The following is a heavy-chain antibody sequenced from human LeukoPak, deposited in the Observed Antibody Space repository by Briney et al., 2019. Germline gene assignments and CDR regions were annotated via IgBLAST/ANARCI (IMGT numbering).Heavy chain of an antibody. J-gene: IGHJ3*01. CDR2: INPNSGGT. Sequence: EASVTVSCKATGYTFTRYYMHWVRQAPGQGLEWMGWINPNSGGTNYAQKFQGRVTMTRDTSISTAYMELSRLRSDDTAVYYCGNSLLWELRAFDFLGQGTMVTVSS. CDR3: GNSLLWELRAFDF. D-gene: IGHD1-26*01. CDR1: GYTFTRYY. V-gene: IGHV1-2*02.